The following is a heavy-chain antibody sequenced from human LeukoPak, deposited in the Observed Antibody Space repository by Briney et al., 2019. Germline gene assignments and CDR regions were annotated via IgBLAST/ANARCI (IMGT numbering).Heavy chain of an antibody. CDR3: ARYYGGNSACDY. CDR1: GFTFSSYG. J-gene: IGHJ4*02. D-gene: IGHD4-23*01. V-gene: IGHV3-30*02. Sequence: GGSLRLSCAASGFTFSSYGMHWVRQAPGKGLEWVAFIRYDGDIKYYADSVKGRFTISRDNSKNTLYLQMNSLTAEDTAVYYCARYYGGNSACDYWGQGTLVTVSS. CDR2: IRYDGDIK.